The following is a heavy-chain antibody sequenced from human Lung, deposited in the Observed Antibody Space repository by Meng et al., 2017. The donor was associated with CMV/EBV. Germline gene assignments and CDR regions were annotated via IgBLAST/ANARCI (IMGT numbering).Heavy chain of an antibody. CDR2: ISYDGSNK. V-gene: IGHV3-30-3*01. Sequence: GGSLRLSCAASGFTFSSYAMHWVRQAPGKGLEWVAVISYDGSNKYYADSVKGRFTISRDNSKNTLYLQMNSLRAEDTAVYYCARDQVVLGSGVPAAEDYYGMDVWXQGTXVTVSS. J-gene: IGHJ6*02. CDR3: ARDQVVLGSGVPAAEDYYGMDV. D-gene: IGHD2-2*01. CDR1: GFTFSSYA.